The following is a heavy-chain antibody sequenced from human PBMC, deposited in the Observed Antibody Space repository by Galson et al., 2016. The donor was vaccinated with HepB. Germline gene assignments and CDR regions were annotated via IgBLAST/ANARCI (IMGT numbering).Heavy chain of an antibody. Sequence: SLRLSCAASGFTFSSYAMSWVRQAPGKGLEWVSGIGGSGGSTYYADSVKGRFTISRDILKNTLYLQMNSLRAGDTAVYYCAKDETQGPRFLEWLLSFDYWGQGTLVTVSS. J-gene: IGHJ4*02. CDR2: IGGSGGST. D-gene: IGHD3-3*01. V-gene: IGHV3-23*01. CDR3: AKDETQGPRFLEWLLSFDY. CDR1: GFTFSSYA.